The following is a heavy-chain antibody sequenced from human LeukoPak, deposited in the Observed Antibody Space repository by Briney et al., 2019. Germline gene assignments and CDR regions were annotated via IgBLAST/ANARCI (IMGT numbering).Heavy chain of an antibody. Sequence: ASVKVSCKVSGYTLTELSMHWVRQAPGKGLEWMGGFDPEDGETIYAQKFQGRVTMTRDTSTSTVYMELSSLRSEDTAVYYCARDLDIVGATGDYWGQGTLVTVSS. CDR2: FDPEDGET. CDR1: GYTLTELS. D-gene: IGHD1-26*01. CDR3: ARDLDIVGATGDY. J-gene: IGHJ4*02. V-gene: IGHV1-24*01.